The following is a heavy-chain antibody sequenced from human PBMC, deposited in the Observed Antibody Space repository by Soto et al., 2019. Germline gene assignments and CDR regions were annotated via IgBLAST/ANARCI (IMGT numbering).Heavy chain of an antibody. V-gene: IGHV1-69*13. CDR1: GGTFSSYA. CDR3: ARSSDIVVVPGRRGYYYGMDV. D-gene: IGHD2-2*01. CDR2: IIPIFGTA. Sequence: SVKVSCKASGGTFSSYAISWVRQAPGQGLEWMGGIIPIFGTANYAQKFQGRVTITADESTSSAYMELSSLRSEDTAVYYCARSSDIVVVPGRRGYYYGMDVWGQGTTVTV. J-gene: IGHJ6*02.